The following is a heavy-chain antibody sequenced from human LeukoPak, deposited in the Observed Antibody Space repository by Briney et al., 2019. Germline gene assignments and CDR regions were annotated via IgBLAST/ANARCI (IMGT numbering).Heavy chain of an antibody. D-gene: IGHD4-17*01. V-gene: IGHV4-38-2*01. Sequence: SETPFLPSAVSCLSTSSGYFWGWVRQPPGEGLGWIGSIHHSGTTYYNPSLKSRVAISVDTSKNQFSLNLSSVTAADTAVYYCARPFKDTTVTSGFDYWGQGTLVTVSS. CDR2: IHHSGTT. CDR3: ARPFKDTTVTSGFDY. J-gene: IGHJ4*02. CDR1: CLSTSSGYF.